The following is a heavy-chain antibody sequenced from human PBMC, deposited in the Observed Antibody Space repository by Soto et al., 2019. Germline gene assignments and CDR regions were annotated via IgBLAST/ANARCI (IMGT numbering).Heavy chain of an antibody. CDR1: GFTFSNAW. Sequence: GGSLRLSCAASGFTFSNAWMNWVRQAPGKGLEWVGRIKSKTDGGTTDYAAPVKGRFTISRDDSKNTLYLQMNSLKTEDTAVYYCTTEDRQDLSRPDKIVVVPAARPRYGMDVWGQGTTVTVSS. J-gene: IGHJ6*02. CDR2: IKSKTDGGTT. V-gene: IGHV3-15*07. CDR3: TTEDRQDLSRPDKIVVVPAARPRYGMDV. D-gene: IGHD2-2*01.